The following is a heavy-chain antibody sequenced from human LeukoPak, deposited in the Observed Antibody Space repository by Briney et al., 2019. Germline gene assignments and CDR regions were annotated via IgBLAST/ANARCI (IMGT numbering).Heavy chain of an antibody. V-gene: IGHV4-59*08. CDR1: DGSINGYY. CDR3: ASGSSGYLWYFDY. J-gene: IGHJ4*02. Sequence: SETLSLTCTVSDGSINGYYWSWIRQPPGKGLEWIGYIYYSGSTNYNPSLKSRVTISVDTSKNQFSLKLSSVTAADTAVYYCASGSSGYLWYFDYWGQGTLVTVSS. CDR2: IYYSGST. D-gene: IGHD3-22*01.